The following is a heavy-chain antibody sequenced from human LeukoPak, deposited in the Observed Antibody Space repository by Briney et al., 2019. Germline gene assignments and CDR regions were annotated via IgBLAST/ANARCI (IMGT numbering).Heavy chain of an antibody. J-gene: IGHJ4*02. CDR3: ARDRGHYFDS. D-gene: IGHD3-10*01. CDR2: TYYRSKWYN. V-gene: IGHV6-1*01. CDR1: GDSVSSNSAA. Sequence: SQNLSLTCAISGDSVSSNSAAWNCIRQSPSRGLEWLGRTYYRSKWYNDYAVSVKSRITINPATSKNQFSLQLSSVTPEATAVYYCARDRGHYFDSWGQGTLVTVSS.